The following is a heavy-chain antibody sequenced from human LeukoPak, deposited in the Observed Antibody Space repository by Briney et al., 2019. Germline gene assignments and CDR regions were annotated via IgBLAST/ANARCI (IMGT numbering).Heavy chain of an antibody. V-gene: IGHV1-46*01. J-gene: IGHJ6*03. CDR1: GYIFTSYY. CDR2: INPSGDTA. Sequence: ASVKVSCKASGYIFTSYYIHWVRQAPGQGLEWMGVINPSGDTATYAQKFQGRVTMTRDMSTSTVYMELSSLRSEDTAVYYCARGPSITLVRGGQWYYYMDVWGKGTTVTISS. CDR3: ARGPSITLVRGGQWYYYMDV. D-gene: IGHD3-10*01.